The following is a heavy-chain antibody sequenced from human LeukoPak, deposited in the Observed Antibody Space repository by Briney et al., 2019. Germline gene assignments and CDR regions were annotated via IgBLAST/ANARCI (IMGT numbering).Heavy chain of an antibody. CDR2: IYSDGST. V-gene: IGHV3-66*01. J-gene: IGHJ4*02. D-gene: IGHD6-13*01. CDR1: GLIVSRNY. Sequence: AGGSLRLSCAAPGLIVSRNYMTWVRQAPGKGLEWLSVIYSDGSTHYADSVKDRFIISRDNSKNTLYLQMNSLRAEDTAVYYCARDSLISWSGFDYWGQGTLVTVSS. CDR3: ARDSLISWSGFDY.